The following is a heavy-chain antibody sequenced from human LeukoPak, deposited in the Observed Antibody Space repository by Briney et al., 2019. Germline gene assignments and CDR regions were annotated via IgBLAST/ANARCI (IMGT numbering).Heavy chain of an antibody. V-gene: IGHV4-39*01. D-gene: IGHD3-22*01. CDR3: ARLPNYYDSSGYYYYFDY. Sequence: SETLSLTCTVSGGSISSSSYYWGWIRQPPGRGLEWIGSIYYSGSTYYNPSLKSRVTISVDTSKNQFSLKLSSVTAADTAVYYCARLPNYYDSSGYYYYFDYWGQGTLVTVSS. J-gene: IGHJ4*02. CDR2: IYYSGST. CDR1: GGSISSSSYY.